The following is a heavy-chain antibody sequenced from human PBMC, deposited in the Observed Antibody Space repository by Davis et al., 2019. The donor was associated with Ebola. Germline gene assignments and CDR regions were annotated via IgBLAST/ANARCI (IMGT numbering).Heavy chain of an antibody. V-gene: IGHV3-48*02. Sequence: GESLKISCAASGFVFSDFSMNWVRQAPGKGLEWITYITKGSDAIHYADSVKGRFTVSRDNAKNSVFLQMSSLRDEDSADYYCARDRFFAFDFWSQGVHVSVSS. D-gene: IGHD3/OR15-3a*01. J-gene: IGHJ4*02. CDR2: ITKGSDAI. CDR1: GFVFSDFS. CDR3: ARDRFFAFDF.